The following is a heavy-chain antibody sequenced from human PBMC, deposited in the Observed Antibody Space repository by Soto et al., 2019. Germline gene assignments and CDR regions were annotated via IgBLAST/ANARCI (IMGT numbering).Heavy chain of an antibody. CDR1: GFAFYYYN. CDR3: AREGVTNYTDYYFGL. CDR2: ISGSGIDI. J-gene: IGHJ4*03. Sequence: EVQLVESGGGLVKPGGSLRLSCAASGFAFYYYNMNWVRQAPGRGLEWVSSISGSGIDIHFTDSVKVRFIISRDNAKTSLYLQMDSLRPEDPAIYYCAREGVTNYTDYYFGLWGHGALGTVSS. D-gene: IGHD4-4*01. V-gene: IGHV3-21*01.